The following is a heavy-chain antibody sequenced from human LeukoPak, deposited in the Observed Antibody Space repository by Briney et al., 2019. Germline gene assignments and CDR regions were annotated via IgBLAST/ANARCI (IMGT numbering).Heavy chain of an antibody. V-gene: IGHV4-59*01. CDR1: GDSINSYY. J-gene: IGHJ2*01. CDR3: ARLQRITMAGPDYWYFDL. Sequence: SETLSLTCTVSGDSINSYYWSWIRQPPEKGLEWIGYIYYSGTTSYNPSLKGRVTISVDTSKTQFSLKMNSVSAADTAVYYCARLQRITMAGPDYWYFDLWGRGTLVTVSS. CDR2: IYYSGTT. D-gene: IGHD3-10*01.